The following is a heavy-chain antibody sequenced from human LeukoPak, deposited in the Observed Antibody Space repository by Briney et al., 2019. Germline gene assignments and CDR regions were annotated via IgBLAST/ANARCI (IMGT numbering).Heavy chain of an antibody. V-gene: IGHV4-4*02. CDR3: ARREHCSGGSCYSDAFDI. CDR2: IYHSGST. CDR1: GGSISSSNW. J-gene: IGHJ3*02. Sequence: SGTLSLTCAVSGGSISSSNWWSWVRQPPGKGLEWIGEIYHSGSTNYNPSLKSRVTISVDKSKNQFSLKLSSVTAADTAVYYCARREHCSGGSCYSDAFDIWGQGTMVTVSS. D-gene: IGHD2-15*01.